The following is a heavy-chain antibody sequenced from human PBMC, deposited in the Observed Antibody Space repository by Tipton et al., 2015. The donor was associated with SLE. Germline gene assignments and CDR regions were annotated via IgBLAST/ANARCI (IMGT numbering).Heavy chain of an antibody. V-gene: IGHV4-39*07. J-gene: IGHJ3*02. CDR3: ASSGAGDAFDI. CDR2: IYYSGST. CDR1: GGSISSSSYY. D-gene: IGHD6-25*01. Sequence: TQSLTCTVSGGSISSSSYYWGWIRQSPGKGLEWIGSIYYSGSTYYSPSLKSRVTISVDTSKNQFSLKLSSVTAADTAFYYCASSGAGDAFDIWGQGTMVTVSS.